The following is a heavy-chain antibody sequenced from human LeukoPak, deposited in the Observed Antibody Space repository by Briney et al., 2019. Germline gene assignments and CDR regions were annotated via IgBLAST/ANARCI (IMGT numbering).Heavy chain of an antibody. J-gene: IGHJ6*02. CDR2: IKQDGSEK. CDR1: GFTFSSYW. CDR3: AREKYDFWSGLSYYYYGMDV. V-gene: IGHV3-7*01. Sequence: PGGSLRLSCAASGFTFSSYWMSWVRQAPGKGLEWVANIKQDGSEKYYVDSVKGRFTISRDNAKNSLYLQMNSLRAEDTAVNYCAREKYDFWSGLSYYYYGMDVWGQGTTVTVSS. D-gene: IGHD3-3*01.